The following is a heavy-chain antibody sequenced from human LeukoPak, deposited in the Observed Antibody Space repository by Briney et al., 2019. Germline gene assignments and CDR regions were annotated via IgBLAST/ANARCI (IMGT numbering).Heavy chain of an antibody. J-gene: IGHJ4*02. Sequence: GGSLRLSCAASGFTFDDFTMYWVRQAPGKGLEWVSLISWDGNKTYYADSVKGRFTISRDNSKDSLYLQMNSLRTEDTALYYCTKPLGYGSGWFDYWGQGTLVTVSS. CDR2: ISWDGNKT. CDR1: GFTFDDFT. CDR3: TKPLGYGSGWFDY. D-gene: IGHD6-19*01. V-gene: IGHV3-43*01.